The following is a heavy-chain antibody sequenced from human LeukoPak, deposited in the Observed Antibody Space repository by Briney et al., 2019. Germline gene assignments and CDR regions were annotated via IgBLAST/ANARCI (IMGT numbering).Heavy chain of an antibody. V-gene: IGHV4-39*02. Sequence: KASETLSLTCTVSGGSIRSSSYWWGWIRQPPGKGLEWIGSIYYSGSTYYNPSLKSRVTISVDTSKNQFSLKLSSVTAADTAVYYCARDIGEWLISYFDYWGQGTLVTVSS. J-gene: IGHJ4*02. CDR1: GGSIRSSSYW. CDR2: IYYSGST. CDR3: ARDIGEWLISYFDY. D-gene: IGHD3-3*01.